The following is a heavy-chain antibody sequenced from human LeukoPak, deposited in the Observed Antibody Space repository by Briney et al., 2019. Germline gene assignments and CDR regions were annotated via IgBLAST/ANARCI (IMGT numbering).Heavy chain of an antibody. CDR3: SRWVATNFDY. CDR2: IRSKAYGGTT. CDR1: GFTFISYW. D-gene: IGHD5-12*01. V-gene: IGHV3-49*04. J-gene: IGHJ4*02. Sequence: GGSLRLSCAASGFTFISYWMSWVRKAPGKGLGWVGFIRSKAYGGTTEYAASVYGRFTISRDDSKSIAYLQMNSLKTEDTAVYYCSRWVATNFDYWGQGTLVTVSS.